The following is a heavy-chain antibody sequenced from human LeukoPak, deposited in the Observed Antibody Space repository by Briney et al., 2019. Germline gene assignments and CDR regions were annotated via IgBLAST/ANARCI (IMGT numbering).Heavy chain of an antibody. J-gene: IGHJ4*02. Sequence: GASVKVSCTASGGTFSSYTISWVRLAPGQGLEWMGGIIPIFGSGNYAQKFQDRVTITADESTSTAYMELSSLRSEDTAVYYCAKAGAAAIFDYWGQGTLVTVSS. V-gene: IGHV1-69*13. CDR1: GGTFSSYT. CDR3: AKAGAAAIFDY. D-gene: IGHD6-13*01. CDR2: IIPIFGSG.